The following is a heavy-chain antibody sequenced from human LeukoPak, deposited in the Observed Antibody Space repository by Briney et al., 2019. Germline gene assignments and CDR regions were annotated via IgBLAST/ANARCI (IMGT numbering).Heavy chain of an antibody. CDR1: GFTFTCCW. J-gene: IGHJ4*02. V-gene: IGHV3-7*01. CDR2: IRQDGREK. Sequence: GGSLRLSCAASGFTFTCCWMSWVRQTPGKGLEWVASIRQDGREKFYADSVKGRFTISRDNAKNSLYLQVNSLRAEDTAVYYCARVPGRTRYFDSWGQGILVTVSS. D-gene: IGHD1-26*01. CDR3: ARVPGRTRYFDS.